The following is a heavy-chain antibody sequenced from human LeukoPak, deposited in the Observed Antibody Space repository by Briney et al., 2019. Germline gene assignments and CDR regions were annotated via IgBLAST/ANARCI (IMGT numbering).Heavy chain of an antibody. D-gene: IGHD5-24*01. J-gene: IGHJ4*02. V-gene: IGHV4-59*01. CDR1: GDSISSYY. Sequence: PSETLSLTCNVSGDSISSYYWSWIRQPPGKGLEWIGHIYYSGSTNYNPSLKSRVTISVDTSKNQFSLKMSSVTAADTAVYYCARSRDGYNQNTPLYYWGQGTLVTVSP. CDR3: ARSRDGYNQNTPLYY. CDR2: IYYSGST.